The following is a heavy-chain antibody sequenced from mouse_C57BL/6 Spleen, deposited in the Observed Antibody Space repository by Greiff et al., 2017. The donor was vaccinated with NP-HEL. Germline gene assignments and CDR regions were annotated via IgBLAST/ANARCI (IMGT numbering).Heavy chain of an antibody. CDR2: IYPGDGDT. Sequence: VQLQQSGPELVKPGASVKISCKASGYAFSSSWMNWVKQRPGKGLEWIGRIYPGDGDTNYNGKFKGKATLTADKSSSTAYMQLSSLTSEDSAVYVCARSCHYGGRYAMDYWGQGTSVTVSS. D-gene: IGHD1-1*01. CDR3: ARSCHYGGRYAMDY. J-gene: IGHJ4*01. CDR1: GYAFSSSW. V-gene: IGHV1-82*01.